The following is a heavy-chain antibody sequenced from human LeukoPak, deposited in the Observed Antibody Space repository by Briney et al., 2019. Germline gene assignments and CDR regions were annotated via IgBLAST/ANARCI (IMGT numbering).Heavy chain of an antibody. CDR3: AKRGIVIRAVIIVGFHKEAYYFDY. D-gene: IGHD3-10*01. J-gene: IGHJ4*02. Sequence: PGGSLRLSCAASGFTFSNYGMHWVRQAPGKGLEWVAGISDSGGSTNYADSVKGRFTISRDNPKNTLYLQMNSLRAEDTAVYFCAKRGIVIRAVIIVGFHKEAYYFDYWGQGALVTVSS. CDR1: GFTFSNYG. V-gene: IGHV3-23*01. CDR2: ISDSGGST.